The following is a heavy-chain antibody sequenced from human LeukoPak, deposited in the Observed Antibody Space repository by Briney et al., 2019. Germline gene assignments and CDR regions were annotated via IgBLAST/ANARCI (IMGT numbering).Heavy chain of an antibody. Sequence: SQTLSLTCTVSGGSISSGDYYWSWIRQPPGKGLEWIGEINHSGSTNYNPSLKSRVTISVDTSKNQFSLKLSSVTAADTAVYYCARGSSGWYVDYWGQGTLVTVSS. CDR3: ARGSSGWYVDY. CDR2: INHSGST. D-gene: IGHD6-19*01. V-gene: IGHV4-30-4*01. CDR1: GGSISSGDYY. J-gene: IGHJ4*02.